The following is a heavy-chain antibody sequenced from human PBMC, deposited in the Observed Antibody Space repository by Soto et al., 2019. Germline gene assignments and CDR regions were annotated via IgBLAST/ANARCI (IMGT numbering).Heavy chain of an antibody. CDR2: ISYDGSNK. Sequence: GSLRLSCAASGFTFSSYGMHWVRQAPGKGLEWVAVISYDGSNKYYADSVKGRFTISRDNSKNTLYLQMNSLRAEDTAVYYCAKATHTYIVVAYFDYWGQGTLVTVSS. CDR3: AKATHTYIVVAYFDY. CDR1: GFTFSSYG. V-gene: IGHV3-30*18. D-gene: IGHD2-2*01. J-gene: IGHJ4*02.